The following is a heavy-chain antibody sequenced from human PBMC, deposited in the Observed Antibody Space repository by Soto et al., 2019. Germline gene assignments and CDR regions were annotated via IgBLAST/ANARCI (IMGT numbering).Heavy chain of an antibody. CDR2: IYYSGST. Sequence: SETLSLTCTVSGGSISSGGYYWSWIRQHPGKGLEWIGYIYYSGSTYYNLSLKSRVTISVDTSKNQFSLKLSSVTAADTAVYYCARAAHYSSPFRWFDPWGQGTLVTVSS. D-gene: IGHD6-13*01. CDR1: GGSISSGGYY. V-gene: IGHV4-31*03. CDR3: ARAAHYSSPFRWFDP. J-gene: IGHJ5*02.